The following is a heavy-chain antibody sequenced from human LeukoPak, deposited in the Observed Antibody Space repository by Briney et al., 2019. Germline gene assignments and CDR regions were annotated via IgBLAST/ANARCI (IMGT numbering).Heavy chain of an antibody. J-gene: IGHJ4*02. CDR3: ARGRWELLSSDY. D-gene: IGHD1-26*01. CDR1: VGSFSDYY. CDR2: INYNGSP. Sequence: SETLSLTCAVYVGSFSDYYWSWIRQSPEKGLEWIGEINYNGSPNYNPSLKSRVTISVDTSKNQFSLKLSSVTAADTAVYYCARGRWELLSSDYWGQGTLVTVSS. V-gene: IGHV4-34*01.